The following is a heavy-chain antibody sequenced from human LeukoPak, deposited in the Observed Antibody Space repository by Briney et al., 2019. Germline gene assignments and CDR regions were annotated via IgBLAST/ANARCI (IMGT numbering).Heavy chain of an antibody. Sequence: SETLPLTCTVSGGSVSSGSYYWSWIRQPPGKGLEWIGYIYYSGSTNYNPSLKSRVTISVDTSKNQFSLKLSSVTAADTAVYYCARVHGDYEFFDYWGQGTLVTVSS. D-gene: IGHD4-17*01. J-gene: IGHJ4*02. CDR1: GGSVSSGSYY. CDR2: IYYSGST. CDR3: ARVHGDYEFFDY. V-gene: IGHV4-61*01.